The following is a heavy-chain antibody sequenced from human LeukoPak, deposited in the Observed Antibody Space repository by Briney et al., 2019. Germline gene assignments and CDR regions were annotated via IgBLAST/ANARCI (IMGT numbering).Heavy chain of an antibody. CDR1: AFTFDNYA. Sequence: PARYLRLSCAASAFTFDNYAMHWVRQAPGKGLEWVLGISWNSGSIGYADSVKGRFTISRDNAKNSLYLQINSLRAEDMALYYCAKGSGEWLIPDPIDYWGQGTLVTVSS. V-gene: IGHV3-9*03. D-gene: IGHD6-19*01. J-gene: IGHJ4*02. CDR3: AKGSGEWLIPDPIDY. CDR2: ISWNSGSI.